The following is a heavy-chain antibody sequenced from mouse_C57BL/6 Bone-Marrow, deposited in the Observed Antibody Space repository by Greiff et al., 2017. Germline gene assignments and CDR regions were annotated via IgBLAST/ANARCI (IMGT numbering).Heavy chain of an antibody. J-gene: IGHJ2*01. D-gene: IGHD1-1*01. CDR1: GYTFTSYW. V-gene: IGHV1-69*01. Sequence: QVQLQQPGAELVMPGASVKLSCKASGYTFTSYWMHWVKQRPGQGLEWIGEIDPSDSYTNYNQKFKGKSTLTVDKSSSTAYMQLSSLTSEDSAVYYCARGGSSWGQGTTLTVSS. CDR2: IDPSDSYT. CDR3: ARGGSS.